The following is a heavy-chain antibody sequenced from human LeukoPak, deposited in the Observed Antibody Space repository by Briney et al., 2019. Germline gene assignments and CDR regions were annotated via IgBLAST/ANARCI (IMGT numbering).Heavy chain of an antibody. V-gene: IGHV4-34*01. J-gene: IGHJ4*02. CDR1: GVSFSGYY. D-gene: IGHD1-26*01. CDR2: INHSGST. Sequence: PSETLSLTCAVYGVSFSGYYWSWIRQPPGKGLEWIGEINHSGSTNYNPSLKSRVTMSVDTSKNQFSLKLNSVTAADTAVYYCARRASGSYYPFDHWGQGTLVTVSS. CDR3: ARRASGSYYPFDH.